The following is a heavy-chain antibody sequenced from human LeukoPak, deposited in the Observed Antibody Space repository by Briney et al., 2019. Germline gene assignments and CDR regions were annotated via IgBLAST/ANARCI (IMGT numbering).Heavy chain of an antibody. V-gene: IGHV3-7*01. CDR3: ARLLGESTIYDL. J-gene: IGHJ4*01. D-gene: IGHD3-16*01. CDR2: IKQDGSEK. CDR1: GFTFSSYW. Sequence: GGSLRLSCAASGFTFSSYWMSWVRQAPGKGLEWVANIKQDGSEKYYADSVKGRFIISRDNAENSASLQMNSLRDEDTAIYYCARLLGESTIYDLWGQGTLVTVSS.